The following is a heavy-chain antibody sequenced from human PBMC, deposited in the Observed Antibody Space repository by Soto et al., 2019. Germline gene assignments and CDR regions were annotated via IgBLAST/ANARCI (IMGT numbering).Heavy chain of an antibody. CDR2: ISAYNGNT. V-gene: IGHV1-18*04. J-gene: IGHJ4*02. D-gene: IGHD6-19*01. CDR3: ARTHVAGTLDY. Sequence: ASVKVSCKASGYTFTSYGISWVRQAPGQGLERMGWISAYNGNTNYAQKLQGRVTMTTDTPTSTAYMELRSLRSDDTAVYYCARTHVAGTLDYLGQGALVTLAS. CDR1: GYTFTSYG.